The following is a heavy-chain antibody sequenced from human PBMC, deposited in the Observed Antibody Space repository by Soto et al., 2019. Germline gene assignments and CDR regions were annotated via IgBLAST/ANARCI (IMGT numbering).Heavy chain of an antibody. J-gene: IGHJ5*02. D-gene: IGHD3-22*01. CDR3: ARDYYYDSSGYYYYYWFDP. V-gene: IGHV1-18*01. Sequence: ASVKVSCKASGYTFTSYGISWVRQAPGQGLEWMGWISAYNGNTNYAQKLQGRVTMTTDTSTSTAYMELRSLRSDDTAVYYCARDYYYDSSGYYYYYWFDPWGQGTLVTVSS. CDR1: GYTFTSYG. CDR2: ISAYNGNT.